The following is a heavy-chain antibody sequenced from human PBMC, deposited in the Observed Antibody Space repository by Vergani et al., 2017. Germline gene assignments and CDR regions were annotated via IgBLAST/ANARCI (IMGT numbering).Heavy chain of an antibody. CDR2: TRNKANSYTT. J-gene: IGHJ3*02. CDR3: AIWGSAFDI. Sequence: EVQLVESGGGLVQPGGSLRLSCAASGFTFSDHYMDWVRQAPGKGLEWVGRTRNKANSYTTEYAASAKGRFTISRDDSKNSLYLQMNSLKTEDTAVYYCAIWGSAFDIWGQGTMVTVSS. CDR1: GFTFSDHY. V-gene: IGHV3-72*01. D-gene: IGHD3-16*01.